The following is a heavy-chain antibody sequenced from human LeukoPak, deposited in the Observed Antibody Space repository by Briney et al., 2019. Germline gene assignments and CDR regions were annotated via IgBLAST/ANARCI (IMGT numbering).Heavy chain of an antibody. J-gene: IGHJ6*02. CDR1: GLTFSSHW. CDR3: ARGGPTVNGWLQLPAYYYYGMDV. Sequence: GGSLRLSCAASGLTFSSHWMHWVRQAPGKGLVWVSRITNDGSSTTYADSVKGRFTISRDNSKNTLYLQMNSLRAEDTAVYYCARGGPTVNGWLQLPAYYYYGMDVWGQGTTVTVSS. V-gene: IGHV3-74*01. D-gene: IGHD5-24*01. CDR2: ITNDGSST.